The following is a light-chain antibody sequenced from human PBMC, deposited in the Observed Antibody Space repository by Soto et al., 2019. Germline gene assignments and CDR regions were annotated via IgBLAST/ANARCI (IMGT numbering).Light chain of an antibody. CDR3: QQYGSSPLA. CDR2: GAS. CDR1: ESVTSS. J-gene: IGKJ5*01. V-gene: IGKV3-20*01. Sequence: EIVMTQSPATLSVSPGDRATLSCRASESVTSSLAWYQQKPGQPPRLLIYGASTRATGIPDRFSGSGSGTDFTLTISRLEPEDFAVYYCQQYGSSPLAFGQGTRLEIK.